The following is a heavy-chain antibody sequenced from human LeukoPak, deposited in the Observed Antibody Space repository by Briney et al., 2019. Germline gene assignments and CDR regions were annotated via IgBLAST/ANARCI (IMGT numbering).Heavy chain of an antibody. V-gene: IGHV5-51*01. D-gene: IGHD5-12*01. CDR3: ARARGGDIVATIAPYYYYGMDV. Sequence: GESLKISCKGAGYSFTSYWNGWVRQMPGKGLEWMGIIYPSDSDTRYSTSFQGQVTISADKSISTAYLQCSSLKASDTAMYYCARARGGDIVATIAPYYYYGMDVWGQGTTVTVSS. J-gene: IGHJ6*02. CDR2: IYPSDSDT. CDR1: GYSFTSYW.